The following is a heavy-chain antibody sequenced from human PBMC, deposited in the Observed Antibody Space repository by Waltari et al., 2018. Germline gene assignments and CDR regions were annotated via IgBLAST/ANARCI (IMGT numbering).Heavy chain of an antibody. J-gene: IGHJ4*02. CDR3: ATEVVGYGSNWYFDY. Sequence: QVQLEQSGAEVKQPGASVRVSCKVSGFTLSDISMHWVRQAPGKGLEWMGGFDHEDGETIYAQKLQGRVTVTEDTSTDTAYMELSSLRSEDTAVYYCATEVVGYGSNWYFDYWGQGTLVTVSS. CDR1: GFTLSDIS. CDR2: FDHEDGET. D-gene: IGHD6-13*01. V-gene: IGHV1-24*01.